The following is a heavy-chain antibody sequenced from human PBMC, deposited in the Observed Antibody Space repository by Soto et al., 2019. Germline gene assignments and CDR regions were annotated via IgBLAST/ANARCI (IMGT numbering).Heavy chain of an antibody. CDR3: AKEGDGGTSYFDS. Sequence: EVQLVEFGGGLVQPGGSLRLSCAASGFTFSNYWMSWVRQAPGMGLEWVANVKQDGSEKYYVDSVKGRFTISSDNTKNSLYLQMNSLRAEDTAVYYCAKEGDGGTSYFDSWGQGTLFTVSS. CDR1: GFTFSNYW. J-gene: IGHJ4*02. CDR2: VKQDGSEK. V-gene: IGHV3-7*01. D-gene: IGHD4-17*01.